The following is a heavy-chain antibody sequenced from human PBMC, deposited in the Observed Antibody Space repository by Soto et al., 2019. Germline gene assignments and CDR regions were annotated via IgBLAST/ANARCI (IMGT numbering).Heavy chain of an antibody. V-gene: IGHV4-59*01. CDR1: GGSISSYY. CDR3: AREGRCFDP. Sequence: PSETLSLTCTVSGGSISSYYWSWIRQPPGKGLEWIGYIYYSGSTNYNPSFKSRVTISVDTSKNQFSLKLSSVTAADTAVYYCAREGRCFDPWGQGTLVTVSS. J-gene: IGHJ5*02. CDR2: IYYSGST.